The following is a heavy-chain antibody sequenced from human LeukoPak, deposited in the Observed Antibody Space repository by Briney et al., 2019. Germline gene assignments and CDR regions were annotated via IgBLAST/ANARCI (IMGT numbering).Heavy chain of an antibody. V-gene: IGHV1-2*02. D-gene: IGHD7-27*01. CDR2: INPNSGGT. CDR3: ARPVDSTGE. CDR1: GYTFTSYY. J-gene: IGHJ4*02. Sequence: GASVKVSCKASGYTFTSYYMHWVRQAPGQGLEWMEWINPNSGGTNYAQKFQGRVTMTRDTSISTAYMKLSRLRFDDTAVYYCARPVDSTGEWGQGTLVTVSS.